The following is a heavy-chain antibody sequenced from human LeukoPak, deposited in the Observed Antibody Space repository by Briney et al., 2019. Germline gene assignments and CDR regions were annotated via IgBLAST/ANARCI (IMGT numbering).Heavy chain of an antibody. Sequence: PSETLSLTCSVSGGPITNYYWSWIRQPPGKGLEWIAYIHFSGSTNINPSLKSRVTMSLDTSKHHFSLDLTSVTAADTAVYYCARTYCGGDCFLGNWYFDLWGRGTLITVSS. CDR1: GGPITNYY. D-gene: IGHD2-21*02. CDR2: IHFSGST. V-gene: IGHV4-4*09. J-gene: IGHJ2*01. CDR3: ARTYCGGDCFLGNWYFDL.